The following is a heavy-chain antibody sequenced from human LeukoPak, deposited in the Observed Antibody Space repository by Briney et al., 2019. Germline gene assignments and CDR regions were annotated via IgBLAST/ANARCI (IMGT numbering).Heavy chain of an antibody. CDR1: GGSISSYY. J-gene: IGHJ4*02. V-gene: IGHV4-4*07. CDR2: IYTSGST. D-gene: IGHD2-2*02. Sequence: TSETLSLTCTVSGGSISSYYWSWIRQPAGKGLEWIGRIYTSGSTNYNPSLKSRVTISVDTSKNQFSLKLSSVTAADTALYYCARLIPTHFDYWGQGALVTVSS. CDR3: ARLIPTHFDY.